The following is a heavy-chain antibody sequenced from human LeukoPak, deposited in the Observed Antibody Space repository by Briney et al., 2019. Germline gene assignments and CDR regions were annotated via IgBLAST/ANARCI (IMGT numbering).Heavy chain of an antibody. D-gene: IGHD5-12*01. V-gene: IGHV3-7*01. CDR2: IKHDGSEK. CDR3: ARDSGHTGYDLLDY. J-gene: IGHJ4*02. Sequence: PGGSLRLSCADSGFTFSSYWMSWVRQTPGEGLEWVANIKHDGSEKYYVDSVEGRFTISRDNAKNSLFLQMNSLRAEDTAVYYCARDSGHTGYDLLDYWGQGTLVTVSS. CDR1: GFTFSSYW.